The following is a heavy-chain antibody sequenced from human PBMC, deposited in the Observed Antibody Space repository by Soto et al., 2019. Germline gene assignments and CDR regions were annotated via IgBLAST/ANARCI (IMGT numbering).Heavy chain of an antibody. CDR3: ARSPRSSPYFDY. CDR2: IYPGDYET. D-gene: IGHD6-13*01. J-gene: IGHJ4*02. V-gene: IGHV5-51*01. Sequence: CVRQLPGKGLEWMGIIYPGDYETRYSPSFHGKVTISADRSIGTAYLQWSSLEASDSAFYFCARSPRSSPYFDYWGQGALVTVSS.